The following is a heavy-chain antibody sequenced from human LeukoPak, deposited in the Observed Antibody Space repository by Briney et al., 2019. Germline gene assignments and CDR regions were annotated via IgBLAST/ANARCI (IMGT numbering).Heavy chain of an antibody. J-gene: IGHJ4*02. Sequence: PSETLSLTCSVSGGSISSNYWSWIRQPAGKGLEWIGRIYTSGNTNYNPSLKSRVTVSLDTSKNQFSLKLSSVTAADTAVYYCARDRAAVGIFDYWGQGTLVSVSS. V-gene: IGHV4-4*07. CDR2: IYTSGNT. D-gene: IGHD6-13*01. CDR3: ARDRAAVGIFDY. CDR1: GGSISSNY.